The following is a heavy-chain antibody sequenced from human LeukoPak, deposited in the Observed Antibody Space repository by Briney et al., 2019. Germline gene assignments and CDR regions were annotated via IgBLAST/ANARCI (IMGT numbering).Heavy chain of an antibody. V-gene: IGHV3-23*01. D-gene: IGHD1-7*01. CDR3: AKGTGTTFRFRTYSYFYHMDV. J-gene: IGHJ6*03. CDR1: GFTFSSYA. Sequence: GGSLRLSCAASGFTFSSYAMNWVRQAPGKGLEWVSSISGSGDNTYYADSVKGRFTISRDNSRNTLYLQMNSLRAEDTAVYYCAKGTGTTFRFRTYSYFYHMDVWGKGTTVTVSS. CDR2: ISGSGDNT.